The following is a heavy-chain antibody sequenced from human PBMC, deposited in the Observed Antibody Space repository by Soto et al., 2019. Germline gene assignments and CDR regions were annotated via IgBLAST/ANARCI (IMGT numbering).Heavy chain of an antibody. D-gene: IGHD6-19*01. V-gene: IGHV1-69*13. CDR1: GGTFSSYA. J-gene: IGHJ4*02. CDR2: IIPIFGTA. Sequence: GASVKVSCKASGGTFSSYAISWVRQAPGQGLEWMGGIIPIFGTANYAQKFQGRVTITADESTSTAYMELSSLRSEDTAVYYCATQADLAVAGHFDYWGQGTLVTVSS. CDR3: ATQADLAVAGHFDY.